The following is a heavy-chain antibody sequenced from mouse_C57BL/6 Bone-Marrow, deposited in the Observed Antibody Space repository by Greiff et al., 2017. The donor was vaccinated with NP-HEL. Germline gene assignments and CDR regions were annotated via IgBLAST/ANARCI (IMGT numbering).Heavy chain of an antibody. CDR1: GYSITSGYY. CDR2: ISYDGSN. CDR3: ARDQGMVTTWSPYYFDY. Sequence: EVQVVESGPGLVKPSQSLSLTCSVTGYSITSGYYWNWIRQFPGNKLEWMGYISYDGSNNYNPSLKNRISITRDTSKNQFFLKLNSVTTEDTATYYCARDQGMVTTWSPYYFDYWGQGTTLTVSS. J-gene: IGHJ2*01. V-gene: IGHV3-6*01. D-gene: IGHD2-2*01.